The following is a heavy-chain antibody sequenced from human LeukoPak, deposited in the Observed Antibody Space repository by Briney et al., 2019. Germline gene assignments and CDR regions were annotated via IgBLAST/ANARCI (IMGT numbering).Heavy chain of an antibody. Sequence: SETLSLTCAVYGGSFSGYYWSWIRQPPGKGLEWIGEINHSGSTNYNPSLKSRVTISVDTSKNQFSLKLSSVTAADTAVYYWARGHSSGWYGPFDYWGQGTLVTVSS. CDR1: GGSFSGYY. J-gene: IGHJ4*02. CDR3: ARGHSSGWYGPFDY. V-gene: IGHV4-34*01. CDR2: INHSGST. D-gene: IGHD6-19*01.